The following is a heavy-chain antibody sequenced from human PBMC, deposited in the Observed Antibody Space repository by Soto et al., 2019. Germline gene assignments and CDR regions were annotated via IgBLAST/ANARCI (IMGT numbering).Heavy chain of an antibody. CDR3: VSPPRLAGTLPDYYYYYGMDV. J-gene: IGHJ6*02. CDR1: GGTFSSYA. CDR2: IIPIFGTA. V-gene: IGHV1-69*01. Sequence: QVQLVQSGAEVKKPGSSVKVSCKASGGTFSSYAISWVRQAPGQGLEWMGGIIPIFGTANYAQKFQGRVTITADESTSTAYMELSSLRSEDTAVYYCVSPPRLAGTLPDYYYYYGMDVWGQGTTVTVSS. D-gene: IGHD2-2*01.